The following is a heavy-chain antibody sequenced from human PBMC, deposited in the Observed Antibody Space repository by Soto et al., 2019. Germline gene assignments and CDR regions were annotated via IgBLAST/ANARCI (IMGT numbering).Heavy chain of an antibody. Sequence: GGSLRLSCAASGFTFSNAWMNWVRQAPGKGLEWVGRIKSKTDGGTTDYAAPVKGRFTISRDDSKNTLYLQMNSLKTEDTAVYYCTSSSSRRRAAFDIWGQGTMVTVSS. D-gene: IGHD6-6*01. CDR2: IKSKTDGGTT. J-gene: IGHJ3*02. CDR1: GFTFSNAW. V-gene: IGHV3-15*07. CDR3: TSSSSRRRAAFDI.